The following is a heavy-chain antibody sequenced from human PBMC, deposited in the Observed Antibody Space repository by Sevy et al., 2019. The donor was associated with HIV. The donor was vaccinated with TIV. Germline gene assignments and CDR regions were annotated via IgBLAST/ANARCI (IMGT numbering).Heavy chain of an antibody. Sequence: GGSLRLSCAASGFTFSTYDMHWVRQAPGKGLEWVADISIDGGKMYYSDSVKGRFTISRDNSKNTLYLHMNSLRSEDTAMYYCVKAPGANSGYDFYFDYWGPGTLVTVSS. J-gene: IGHJ4*02. CDR3: VKAPGANSGYDFYFDY. CDR2: ISIDGGKM. V-gene: IGHV3-30*18. D-gene: IGHD5-12*01. CDR1: GFTFSTYD.